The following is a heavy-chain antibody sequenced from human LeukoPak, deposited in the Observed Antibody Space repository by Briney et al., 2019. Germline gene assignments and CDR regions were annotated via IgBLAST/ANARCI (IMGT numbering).Heavy chain of an antibody. J-gene: IGHJ5*02. CDR2: IYNSGST. Sequence: SETLSLTCTVSGGSISSSSYYWGWIRQPPGKGLEWIGSIYNSGSTYYTPSLKSRVTISVDTSKSQFSLKLSSVTAADTAVYYCAGGGEQQLGWFDPWGQGTLVTVSS. D-gene: IGHD6-13*01. CDR1: GGSISSSSYY. CDR3: AGGGEQQLGWFDP. V-gene: IGHV4-39*01.